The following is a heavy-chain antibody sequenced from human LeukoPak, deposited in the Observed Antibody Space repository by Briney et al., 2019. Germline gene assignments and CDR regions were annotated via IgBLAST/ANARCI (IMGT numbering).Heavy chain of an antibody. V-gene: IGHV3-74*01. D-gene: IGHD1-26*01. J-gene: IGHJ4*02. CDR1: GFTFSSYW. CDR2: INTDGSST. Sequence: GGSLRLSCAASGFTFSSYWMHWVRQAPGKGLVWVSRINTDGSSTSYADSVKGRFTISRDNAKNTLYLQMNSLRANDTAVYYCAKGLMGATPYYFDYWGQGTLVTVSS. CDR3: AKGLMGATPYYFDY.